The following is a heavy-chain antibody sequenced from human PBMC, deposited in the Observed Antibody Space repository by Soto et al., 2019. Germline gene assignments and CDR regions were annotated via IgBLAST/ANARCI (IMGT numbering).Heavy chain of an antibody. CDR1: GFTFRSYA. Sequence: LRLSCAASGFTFRSYAMHWVRQAPGKGLEWVAVISYDGSNKYYADSVKGRFTISRDNSKNTLYLQMNCLRAEDTAVDYCARDGLLLSFLIVPAVEGCIDFWRQGTTLT. V-gene: IGHV3-30-3*01. J-gene: IGHJ6*01. CDR3: ARDGLLLSFLIVPAVEGCIDF. CDR2: ISYDGSNK. D-gene: IGHD2-2*01.